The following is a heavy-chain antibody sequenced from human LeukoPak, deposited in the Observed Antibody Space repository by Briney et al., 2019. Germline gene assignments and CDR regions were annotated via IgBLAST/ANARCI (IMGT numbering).Heavy chain of an antibody. CDR1: GFTFSSYS. Sequence: GGSLRLSCAASGFTFSSYSMSWVRQAPGKGLEWVSSIGSSSSYIYYADSVKGRFTISRDNAKNSLHLQMNSLRAEDTGVYYCAASTKHTAMVDYWGQGTLVTVSS. CDR3: AASTKHTAMVDY. V-gene: IGHV3-21*01. D-gene: IGHD5-18*01. J-gene: IGHJ4*02. CDR2: IGSSSSYI.